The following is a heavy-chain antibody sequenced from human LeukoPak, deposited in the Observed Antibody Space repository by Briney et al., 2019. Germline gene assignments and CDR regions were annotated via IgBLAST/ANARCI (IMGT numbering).Heavy chain of an antibody. V-gene: IGHV3-7*01. J-gene: IGHJ4*02. CDR2: IKQDGSEK. D-gene: IGHD3-3*01. Sequence: GGSLRLSCAASGFTFSSSWMSWVRQAPGKGLEWVANIKQDGSEKYYVDSVKGRFTISRDNAKNSLYLQMNSLRAEDTDVYYCARDRYYDFWSGYYLLDYWGQGTLVTVSS. CDR1: GFTFSSSW. CDR3: ARDRYYDFWSGYYLLDY.